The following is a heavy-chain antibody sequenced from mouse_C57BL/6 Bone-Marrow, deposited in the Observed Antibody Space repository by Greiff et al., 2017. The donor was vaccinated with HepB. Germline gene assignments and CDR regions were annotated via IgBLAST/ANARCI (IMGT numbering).Heavy chain of an antibody. CDR1: GYTFTDYY. Sequence: EVQLQQSGPELVKPGASVKISCKASGYTFTDYYMNWVKQSHGKSLEWIGDINPNNGGTSYNQKFKGKATLTVDKSSSTAYMELRSLTSEDSAVYYCARRYYDWGQGTTLTVSS. D-gene: IGHD1-1*01. CDR2: INPNNGGT. V-gene: IGHV1-26*01. J-gene: IGHJ2*01. CDR3: ARRYYD.